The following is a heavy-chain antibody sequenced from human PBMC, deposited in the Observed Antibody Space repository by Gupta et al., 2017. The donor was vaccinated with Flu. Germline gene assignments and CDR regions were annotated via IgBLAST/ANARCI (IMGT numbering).Heavy chain of an antibody. J-gene: IGHJ5*02. CDR3: ATATIYSRCWPGWFDP. Sequence: EVQLVESGGGLVQRGGSLSLSCAASGFHFSSYEMNWVRQAPGKGLEWVSYISSSGSTIYYADSVKGRFTISRDNAKNSLYLQMNRLRSEDTAVYYCATATIYSRCWPGWFDPWGQGTLVTVSS. CDR1: GFHFSSYE. CDR2: ISSSGSTI. V-gene: IGHV3-48*03. D-gene: IGHD6-13*01.